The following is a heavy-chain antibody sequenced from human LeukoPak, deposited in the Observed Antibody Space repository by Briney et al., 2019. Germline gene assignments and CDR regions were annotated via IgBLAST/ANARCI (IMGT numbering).Heavy chain of an antibody. V-gene: IGHV4-59*01. CDR1: GGSISSYY. J-gene: IGHJ4*02. Sequence: SETLSLTCTVSGGSISSYYWSWTRQPPGKGLEWIGYIYYSGSTNYNPSLKGRVTISVDTSKNQFSLKLSSVTAADTAVYYCARGLRGYSYGYWGQGTLVTVSS. CDR2: IYYSGST. CDR3: ARGLRGYSYGY. D-gene: IGHD5-18*01.